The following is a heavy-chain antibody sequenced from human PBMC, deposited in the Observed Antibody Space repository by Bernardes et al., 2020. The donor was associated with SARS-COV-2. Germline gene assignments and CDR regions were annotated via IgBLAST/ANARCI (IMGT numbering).Heavy chain of an antibody. V-gene: IGHV5-10-1*01. J-gene: IGHJ3*01. Sequence: GESLKISCRGSGYSFTKYWISWVRQMPGKGLEWMGRIDPSDSYTNYRPSFQGHVTLSADESISTAFLQWNSLKASDTAMYYCARHGGSGSYDGFDVWGQGTMVTVSS. CDR3: ARHGGSGSYDGFDV. CDR1: GYSFTKYW. CDR2: IDPSDSYT. D-gene: IGHD3-10*01.